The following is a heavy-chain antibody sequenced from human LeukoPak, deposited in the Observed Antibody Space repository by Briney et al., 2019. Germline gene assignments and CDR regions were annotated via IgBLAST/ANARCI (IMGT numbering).Heavy chain of an antibody. CDR2: IYPGDSDT. D-gene: IGHD2-2*01. CDR1: GYSFTSYW. V-gene: IGHV5-51*01. Sequence: GESLKISCKGSGYSFTSYWIGWVRQMPGKGLEWMGIIYPGDSDTRYSPSFQGQVTISADKSISTAYLQWSSLKASDTAMYYCARLSPSSTSCYWCWFGYWGQGTLVTVSS. CDR3: ARLSPSSTSCYWCWFGY. J-gene: IGHJ4*02.